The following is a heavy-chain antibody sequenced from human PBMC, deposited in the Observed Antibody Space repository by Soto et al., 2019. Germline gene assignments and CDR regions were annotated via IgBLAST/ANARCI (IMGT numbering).Heavy chain of an antibody. CDR1: GGSISSYC. CDR3: ARASTVTTRGSRNNWFDP. V-gene: IGHV4-59*08. D-gene: IGHD4-17*01. J-gene: IGHJ5*02. CDR2: IYYSGST. Sequence: SETLSLTCTVSGGSISSYCWSWIRQPPGKGLEWIGYIYYSGSTNYNPSLKSRVTISVDTSKNQFSLKLSSVTAADTAVYYCARASTVTTRGSRNNWFDPWGQGTLVTVSS.